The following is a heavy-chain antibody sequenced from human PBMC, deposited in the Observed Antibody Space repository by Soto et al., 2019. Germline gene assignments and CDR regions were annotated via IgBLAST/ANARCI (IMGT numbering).Heavy chain of an antibody. V-gene: IGHV3-15*07. J-gene: IGHJ4*02. CDR2: VKSKVDGETI. Sequence: EVPLVESGGGLVEPGGSLRLSCAASGFTFNGAWMNWVRQGPGKRLERVGRVKSKVDGETIDYAAPVKGRFTISRDDSRNMVYLQMNSLSTEDTAMYYCSADLPDWGAYAFDYWGQGGLVTVSS. D-gene: IGHD3-16*01. CDR3: SADLPDWGAYAFDY. CDR1: GFTFNGAW.